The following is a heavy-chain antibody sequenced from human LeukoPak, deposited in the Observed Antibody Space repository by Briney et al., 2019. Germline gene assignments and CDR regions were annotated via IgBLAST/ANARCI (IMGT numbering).Heavy chain of an antibody. CDR2: INPNSGGT. Sequence: GASVTVSCTAAGYTFTGYYMHWVRQAPGQGLEWMGWINPNSGGTNYAQKFQGRVTMTRDKSISTAYMELSRLRSDDTAVYYCARAYLHCSSTSCPSYYYYGMDVWGQGTTVTVSS. J-gene: IGHJ6*02. CDR1: GYTFTGYY. V-gene: IGHV1-2*02. D-gene: IGHD2-2*01. CDR3: ARAYLHCSSTSCPSYYYYGMDV.